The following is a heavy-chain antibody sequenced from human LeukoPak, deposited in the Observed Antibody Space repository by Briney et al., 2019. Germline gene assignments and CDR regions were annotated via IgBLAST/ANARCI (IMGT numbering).Heavy chain of an antibody. J-gene: IGHJ4*02. D-gene: IGHD5-18*01. Sequence: GGSLRLSCAVSGLTFSSSWMDWVRQAAGKGLEWVASINPDGNKKYSADSVKGRFTISRDNAENSLYLQMNSLRVEDTAFYYCARDLAYSRLDYWGQGMLVTVSS. CDR1: GLTFSSSW. CDR2: INPDGNKK. V-gene: IGHV3-7*01. CDR3: ARDLAYSRLDY.